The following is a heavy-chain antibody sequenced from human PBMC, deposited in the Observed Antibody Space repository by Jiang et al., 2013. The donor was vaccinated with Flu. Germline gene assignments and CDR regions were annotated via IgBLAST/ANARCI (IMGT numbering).Heavy chain of an antibody. Sequence: VQLLESGGGLVQPGGSLRLSCAASGFTFSSYAMSWVRQAPGKGLEWVSTISGSGSITDYADSVKGRFTISRDNSKNTLHLQMNSLRDEDTAVYYCAKGGSSSSRFAYWGQGTLVTVSS. CDR2: ISGSGSIT. V-gene: IGHV3-23*01. CDR1: GFTFSSYA. J-gene: IGHJ4*02. D-gene: IGHD6-13*01. CDR3: AKGGSSSSRFAY.